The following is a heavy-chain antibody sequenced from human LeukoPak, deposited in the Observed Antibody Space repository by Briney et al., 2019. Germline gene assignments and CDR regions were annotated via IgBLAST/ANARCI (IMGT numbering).Heavy chain of an antibody. CDR2: ISSSSSYI. J-gene: IGHJ6*03. CDR3: ARGSVETSTSSMPYYYYYMDV. D-gene: IGHD2-2*01. CDR1: GFTFSSYS. V-gene: IGHV3-21*01. Sequence: GGSLRLSCAASGFTFSSYSMNWVRQAPGKGLEWVSSISSSSSYIYYADSVKGRFTISRDNAKNSLYLQMNTLRAEDTAVYYCARGSVETSTSSMPYYYYYMDVRGKGTTVTVSS.